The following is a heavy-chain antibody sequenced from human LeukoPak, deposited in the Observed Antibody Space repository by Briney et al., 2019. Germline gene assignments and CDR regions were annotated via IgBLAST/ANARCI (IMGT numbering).Heavy chain of an antibody. CDR3: ARDDHYYDSSGYFSTPLN. D-gene: IGHD3-22*01. Sequence: PGGSLRLSCAASGFSFSRYWMSWVRQAPGKGLEWVANIKQDGSEKYYVDSVKGRFTISRDNAKNSLYLQMNSLRAEDTAVYYCARDDHYYDSSGYFSTPLNWGQGTLVTVSS. V-gene: IGHV3-7*01. CDR2: IKQDGSEK. J-gene: IGHJ4*02. CDR1: GFSFSRYW.